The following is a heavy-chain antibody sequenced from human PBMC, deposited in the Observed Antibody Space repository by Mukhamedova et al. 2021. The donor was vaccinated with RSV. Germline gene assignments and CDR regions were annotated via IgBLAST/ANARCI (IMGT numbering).Heavy chain of an antibody. CDR3: ARDPIVVVPAAIGYMDV. V-gene: IGHV3-21*01. CDR2: ISSSGSYI. D-gene: IGHD2-2*01. Sequence: VRQAPGKGLEWVSSISSSGSYIYYADSVKGRFTVSRDNAQNSLYLQMNSPRAEDTAVYYCARDPIVVVPAAIGYMDVWGKGTTVT. J-gene: IGHJ6*03.